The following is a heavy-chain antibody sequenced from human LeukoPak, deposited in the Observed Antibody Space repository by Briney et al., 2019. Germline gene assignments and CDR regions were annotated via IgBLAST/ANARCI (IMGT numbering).Heavy chain of an antibody. Sequence: GRSLRLSCAASGFTFSSYAMHWVRQAPGKGLEWVAVISYDGSNKYYADSVKGRFTISRDNSKNTLYLQMNSLRAEDTAVYYCARDRMTTXQXXXXYGXDVWGQGXTVTVSS. D-gene: IGHD4-11*01. CDR1: GFTFSSYA. CDR3: ARDRMTTXQXXXXYGXDV. V-gene: IGHV3-30-3*01. CDR2: ISYDGSNK. J-gene: IGHJ6*02.